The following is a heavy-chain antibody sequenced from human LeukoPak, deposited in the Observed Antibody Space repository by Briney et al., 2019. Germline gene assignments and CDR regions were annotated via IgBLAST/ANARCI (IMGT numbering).Heavy chain of an antibody. D-gene: IGHD3-22*01. CDR3: ARVTYYYDSSGYYYLDY. Sequence: GASVKVSCKASGYTFTGYYMHWVRQAPGQGLEWMGWTNPNSGGTNYAQKFQGRVTMTRDTSISTAYMELSRLRSDDTAVYYCARVTYYYDSSGYYYLDYWGQGTLVTVSS. J-gene: IGHJ4*02. CDR2: TNPNSGGT. CDR1: GYTFTGYY. V-gene: IGHV1-2*02.